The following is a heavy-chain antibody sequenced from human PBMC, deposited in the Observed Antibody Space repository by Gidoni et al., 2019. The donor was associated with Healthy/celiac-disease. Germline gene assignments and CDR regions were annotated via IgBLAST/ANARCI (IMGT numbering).Heavy chain of an antibody. D-gene: IGHD4-17*01. V-gene: IGHV3-7*03. Sequence: EVQLVESEGGLVQPGGFLRLSCAASGFTFSSYWMSWVRQAPGKGLEWVANIKKDGSEKYYVDSVKGRFTISRDNAKNSLCLQMNSLRAEDTAVYYCARDSRLDGAFDIWGQGTMVTVSS. J-gene: IGHJ3*02. CDR1: GFTFSSYW. CDR2: IKKDGSEK. CDR3: ARDSRLDGAFDI.